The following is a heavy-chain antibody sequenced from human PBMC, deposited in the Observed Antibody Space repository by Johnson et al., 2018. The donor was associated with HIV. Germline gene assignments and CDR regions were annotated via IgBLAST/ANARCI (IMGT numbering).Heavy chain of an antibody. CDR3: ARDGAARPRKDALDI. Sequence: VQLVESGGGLVQPGGSLRLSCAASGFTFSSYAMSWVRQAPGKGLEWVSGINWNGGSTGYADSVKGRFTISRDNAKNSLYLQMNSLRAEDTALYYWARDGAARPRKDALDIWGQGTRVTVSS. CDR2: INWNGGST. CDR1: GFTFSSYA. J-gene: IGHJ3*02. D-gene: IGHD6-6*01. V-gene: IGHV3-20*04.